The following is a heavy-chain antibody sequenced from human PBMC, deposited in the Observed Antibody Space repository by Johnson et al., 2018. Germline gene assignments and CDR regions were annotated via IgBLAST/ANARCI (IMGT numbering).Heavy chain of an antibody. J-gene: IGHJ3*02. Sequence: VQLVQSGGGLVQPGGSLRLSCAASGFTLDGYWMHWVRQAPGKGLVWVSRIKSDGSSTTYADSVKGRFTISRDNAKNTLYLQMNSLRAEDTAVYYCAREGGGSSPWGTFDIWGQGTMVTVSS. D-gene: IGHD2-15*01. CDR3: AREGGGSSPWGTFDI. CDR1: GFTLDGYW. V-gene: IGHV3-74*01. CDR2: IKSDGSST.